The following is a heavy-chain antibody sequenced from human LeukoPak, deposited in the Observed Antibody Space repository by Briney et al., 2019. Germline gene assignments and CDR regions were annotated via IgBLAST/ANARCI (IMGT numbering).Heavy chain of an antibody. CDR3: ATAPARGYSGYGGRDAFDI. D-gene: IGHD5-12*01. V-gene: IGHV1-24*01. CDR1: GYTLTELS. CDR2: FDPEDGET. J-gene: IGHJ3*02. Sequence: ASVKVSCKVSGYTLTELSMHWVRQAPGKGLEWMGGFDPEDGETIYAQKFQGRVTMTEDTSTDTAYMELSSLRSEDTAVYYCATAPARGYSGYGGRDAFDIWGQGTMVTVSS.